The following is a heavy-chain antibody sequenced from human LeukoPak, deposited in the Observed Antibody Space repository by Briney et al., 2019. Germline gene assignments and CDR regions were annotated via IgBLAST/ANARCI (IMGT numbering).Heavy chain of an antibody. CDR1: GFTFSTYW. V-gene: IGHV3-74*01. D-gene: IGHD6-25*01. Sequence: PGGSLRLSCAASGFTFSTYWMHWVRQAPGKGLVWVSHIKTDGSITNYADSVKGRFTISRDNAKNTMYLQMNSLRDEDTGVYYCAGDSGNRLDYWGQGALVTVSS. CDR2: IKTDGSIT. J-gene: IGHJ4*02. CDR3: AGDSGNRLDY.